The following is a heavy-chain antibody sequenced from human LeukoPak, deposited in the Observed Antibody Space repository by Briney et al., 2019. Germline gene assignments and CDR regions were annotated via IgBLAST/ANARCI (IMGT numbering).Heavy chain of an antibody. V-gene: IGHV3-23*01. Sequence: GGSLRLSCVASGFTFSSYAMSWVRQAPGKGLEWVSGISGSGGSTYYADSVKGRFTISRDNSKNTLFLQMNSLRAEDTAVHYYAKETYSSGWYPYFDYWGQGTLVTVSS. CDR3: AKETYSSGWYPYFDY. J-gene: IGHJ4*02. D-gene: IGHD6-19*01. CDR2: ISGSGGST. CDR1: GFTFSSYA.